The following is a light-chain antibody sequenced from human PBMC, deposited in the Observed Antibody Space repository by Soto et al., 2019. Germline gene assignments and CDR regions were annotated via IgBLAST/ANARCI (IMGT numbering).Light chain of an antibody. J-gene: IGKJ5*01. Sequence: DLQMTQSPSSLSSSLGDSVTITCRASQSISSYLNWYQQKPGKAPKLLIYTASNLQSGVQSRFSGSGSGTDFTLTISSLQPEDFATYYCKQSYTSITCGQGTRLEIK. CDR2: TAS. V-gene: IGKV1-39*01. CDR1: QSISSY. CDR3: KQSYTSIT.